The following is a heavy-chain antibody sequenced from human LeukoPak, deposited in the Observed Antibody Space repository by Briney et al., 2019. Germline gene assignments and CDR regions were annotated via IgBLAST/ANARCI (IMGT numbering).Heavy chain of an antibody. D-gene: IGHD4-17*01. Sequence: ASVNVSCKASGGTFSSYAISWVRQAPGQGLEWMGGIIPIFGTANYAQKFQGRVTITADESTSTAYKELSSLRSEDTAVYYCARDRLGFTVTTSFDYWGQGTLVTVSS. CDR3: ARDRLGFTVTTSFDY. J-gene: IGHJ4*02. V-gene: IGHV1-69*13. CDR2: IIPIFGTA. CDR1: GGTFSSYA.